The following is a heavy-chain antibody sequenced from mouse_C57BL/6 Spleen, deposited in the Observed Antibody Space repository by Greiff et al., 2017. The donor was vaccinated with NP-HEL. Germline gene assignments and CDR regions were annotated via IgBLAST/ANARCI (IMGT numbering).Heavy chain of an antibody. CDR3: ARGRYYGSCYWDFGG. Sequence: DVKLVESGGGLVKPGGSLKLSCAASGFTFSSYAMSWVRQTPEKRLEWVAIISDCCSYAYYPDNVKGRSTIPIDNANNNPYLQMSNLTSEDSAIYYYARGRYYGSCYWDFGGWGTVVTVT. J-gene: IGHJ1*03. CDR2: ISDCCSYA. V-gene: IGHV5-4*03. D-gene: IGHD1-1*01. CDR1: GFTFSSYA.